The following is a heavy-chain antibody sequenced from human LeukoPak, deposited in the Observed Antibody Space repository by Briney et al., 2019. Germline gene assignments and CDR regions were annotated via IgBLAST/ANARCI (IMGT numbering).Heavy chain of an antibody. Sequence: PSETLSLTCAVYGGSFSGYYWSWIRQPPGKALEWIGEINHSGSTNYNPSLKSRVTISVDTSKNQFSLKLSSVTAADTAVYYCARGRGTLRLKSIGSYYFDYWGQGTLVTVSS. CDR1: GGSFSGYY. CDR3: ARGRGTLRLKSIGSYYFDY. V-gene: IGHV4-34*01. D-gene: IGHD3-10*01. J-gene: IGHJ4*02. CDR2: INHSGST.